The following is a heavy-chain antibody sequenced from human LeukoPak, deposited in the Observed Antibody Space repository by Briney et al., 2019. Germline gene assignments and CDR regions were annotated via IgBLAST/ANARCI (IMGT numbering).Heavy chain of an antibody. J-gene: IGHJ4*02. CDR1: GFTFSSYW. CDR3: KSGGAAPGSFDY. D-gene: IGHD1-1*01. Sequence: AGGSLRLSCAASGFTFSSYWMSWMRQAPGKGLEWVANIKYDGNEEYYVDSVKGRFTISRDNAKNSLYLQLNGLRVEDTAVYYCKSGGAAPGSFDYWGQGTLVTVSP. V-gene: IGHV3-7*01. CDR2: IKYDGNEE.